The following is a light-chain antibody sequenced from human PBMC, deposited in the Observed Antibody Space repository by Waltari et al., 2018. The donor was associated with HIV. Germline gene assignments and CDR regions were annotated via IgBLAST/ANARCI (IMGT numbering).Light chain of an antibody. V-gene: IGLV1-44*01. CDR3: AAWDDSRNGEVI. Sequence: QSVLTQPPSASGTPGQRVTISCSGRNSNTGSNSVNWYQQVPGTAPKLLIYSNNQRPSGVPDRCSGSKSGNSASLAISGLRSEDEADYYCAAWDDSRNGEVIFGGGTKLTVL. J-gene: IGLJ2*01. CDR2: SNN. CDR1: NSNTGSNS.